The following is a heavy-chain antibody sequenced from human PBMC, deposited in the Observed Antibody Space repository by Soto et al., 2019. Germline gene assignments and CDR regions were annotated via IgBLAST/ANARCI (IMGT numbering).Heavy chain of an antibody. CDR2: IYYSGST. CDR1: GGSISSYY. J-gene: IGHJ4*02. Sequence: QVQLQESGPGLVKPSETLSLMCTVSGGSISSYYWSWIRQPPGKGLEWIGYIYYSGSTNYNPSLKSRVTISVDTSKNQFSLKLSSGTAADTAVYYWARERRDGYKHYFYYWGQGTLVAVSS. D-gene: IGHD5-12*01. CDR3: ARERRDGYKHYFYY. V-gene: IGHV4-59*01.